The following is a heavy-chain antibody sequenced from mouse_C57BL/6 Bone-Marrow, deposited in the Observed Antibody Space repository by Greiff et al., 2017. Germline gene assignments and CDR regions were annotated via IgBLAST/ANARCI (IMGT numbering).Heavy chain of an antibody. D-gene: IGHD2-1*01. J-gene: IGHJ3*01. CDR1: GYTFTDYY. V-gene: IGHV1-19*01. CDR3: AREGNSWFAY. Sequence: DVKLQESGPVLVKPGASVKMSCKASGYTFTDYYMNWVKQSHGKSLEWIGVINPYNGGTSYNQKFKGKATLTVDKSSSTAYMELNSLTSEDSAVYYCAREGNSWFAYWGQGTLVTVAA. CDR2: INPYNGGT.